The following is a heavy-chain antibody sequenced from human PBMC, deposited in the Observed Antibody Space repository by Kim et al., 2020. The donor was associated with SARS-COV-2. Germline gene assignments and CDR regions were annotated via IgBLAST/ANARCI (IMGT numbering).Heavy chain of an antibody. CDR2: INHSGST. J-gene: IGHJ4*02. Sequence: SETLSLTCAVYGGSFSGYYWSWIRQPPGKGLEWIGEINHSGSTNYNPSLKSRVTISVDTSKNQFSLKLSSVTAADTAVYYCAGRRWGFGELRDYWGQGTLVTVSS. CDR1: GGSFSGYY. V-gene: IGHV4-34*01. D-gene: IGHD3-10*01. CDR3: AGRRWGFGELRDY.